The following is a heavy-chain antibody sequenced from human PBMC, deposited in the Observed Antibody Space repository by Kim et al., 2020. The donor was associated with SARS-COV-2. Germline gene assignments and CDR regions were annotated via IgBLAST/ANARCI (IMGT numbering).Heavy chain of an antibody. Sequence: GGSLRLSCAASGFTFSNAWMSWVRQAPGKGLEWVGRIKSKTDGGTTDYAAPVKGRFTISRDDSKNTLYLQMNSLKTEDTAVYYCTTEYYYASSADPRKYYYYGMDVWGQGTTVTVSS. CDR2: IKSKTDGGTT. CDR3: TTEYYYASSADPRKYYYYGMDV. V-gene: IGHV3-15*01. D-gene: IGHD3-22*01. CDR1: GFTFSNAW. J-gene: IGHJ6*02.